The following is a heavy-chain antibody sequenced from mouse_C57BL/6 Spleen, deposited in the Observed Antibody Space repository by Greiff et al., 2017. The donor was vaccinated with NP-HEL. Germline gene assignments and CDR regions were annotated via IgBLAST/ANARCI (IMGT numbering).Heavy chain of an antibody. D-gene: IGHD2-1*01. V-gene: IGHV1-18*01. CDR3: ARYGNYGFAWFAY. CDR2: INPNNGGT. Sequence: DVQLQESGPELVKPGASVKIPCKASGYTFTDYNMAWVKQSHGKSLEWIGDINPNNGGTIYNQKFKGKATLTVDKSSSTAYMELRSLTSEDTAVYYCARYGNYGFAWFAYWGQGTLVTVSA. CDR1: GYTFTDYN. J-gene: IGHJ3*01.